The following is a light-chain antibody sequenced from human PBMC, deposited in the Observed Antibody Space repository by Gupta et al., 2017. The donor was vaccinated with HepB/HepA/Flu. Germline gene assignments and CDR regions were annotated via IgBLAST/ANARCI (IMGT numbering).Light chain of an antibody. V-gene: IGKV3-20*01. CDR1: QSVSNTY. J-gene: IGKJ1*01. CDR2: GAS. CDR3: QQYGSSPWT. Sequence: EIVLTPSPGPLSLSPGERATLYCRASQSVSNTYLAWYQQKPGQAPRLLIYGASIRATGIPDRFSGSGSGTDFTLTISRLEPEDFAVYYCQQYGSSPWTFGQGTRVEIK.